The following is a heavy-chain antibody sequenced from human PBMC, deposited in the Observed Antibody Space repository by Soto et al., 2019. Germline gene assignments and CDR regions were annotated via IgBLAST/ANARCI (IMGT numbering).Heavy chain of an antibody. V-gene: IGHV4-59*01. CDR3: ARGRGGTLRYFDY. CDR2: IYQGGST. J-gene: IGHJ4*02. D-gene: IGHD1-26*01. CDR1: GDSIRGYY. Sequence: PSETLSLTCTVSGDSIRGYYWSWIRQPPGKGLEWIGYIYQGGSTNYNPSLKSRVTISQDTSKSQFSLKLSSMTTADTAVYYCARGRGGTLRYFDYWGQGTLVTVSS.